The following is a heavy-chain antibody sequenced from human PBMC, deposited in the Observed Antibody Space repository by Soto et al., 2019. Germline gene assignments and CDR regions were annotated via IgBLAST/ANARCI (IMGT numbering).Heavy chain of an antibody. J-gene: IGHJ4*02. CDR2: ISAYNGNT. D-gene: IGHD2-15*01. CDR1: GYTFTNYG. Sequence: GASVKVSCKASGYTFTNYGISWVRQAPGQGLEWMGWISAYNGNTDYAQKFQDRVTMTTDTSTSTAYMELRSLRSDDTAVYYCARWGGYCSGGSCYSIDYWGQGTLVTVSS. CDR3: ARWGGYCSGGSCYSIDY. V-gene: IGHV1-18*01.